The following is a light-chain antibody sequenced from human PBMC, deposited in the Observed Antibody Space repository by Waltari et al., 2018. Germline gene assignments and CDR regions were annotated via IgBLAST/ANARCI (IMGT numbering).Light chain of an antibody. Sequence: DFQMTQSPSTLSTSVGDRVTITCRASQNVNTWVAWYQQKPGRAPKLLIYKSSRLESGAPPRFSGSGSGTEVTLTISSLQPDDVATYYCQQYKTPSPYSFGQGTKLEIK. J-gene: IGKJ2*01. CDR2: KSS. V-gene: IGKV1-5*03. CDR3: QQYKTPSPYS. CDR1: QNVNTW.